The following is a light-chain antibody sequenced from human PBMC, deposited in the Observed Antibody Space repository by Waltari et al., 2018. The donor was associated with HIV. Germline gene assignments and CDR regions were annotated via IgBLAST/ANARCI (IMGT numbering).Light chain of an antibody. CDR1: QSVLYSSNNKNY. V-gene: IGKV4-1*01. J-gene: IGKJ1*01. Sequence: DIVMTQSQDSLAVSLGERATMNCKSSQSVLYSSNNKNYLAWYQQKPGQPPKLLIYWASTRESGVPDRFSGSGSGTDFTLTISSLQAEDVAVYYCQQYYSPPWTFGQGTKVEIK. CDR2: WAS. CDR3: QQYYSPPWT.